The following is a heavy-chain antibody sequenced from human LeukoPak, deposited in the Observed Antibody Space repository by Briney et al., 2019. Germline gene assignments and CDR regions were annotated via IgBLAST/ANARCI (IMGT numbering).Heavy chain of an antibody. CDR3: AREFSGSWGFDY. CDR1: GGSISSYY. Sequence: PSETLSLTCTVSGGSISSYYCSWIRQPPGKGLERIGYIYYSGSTNYNPSLKSRVTISVDTSKNQFSLKLSSVTAADTAVYYCAREFSGSWGFDYWGQGTLVTVSS. J-gene: IGHJ4*02. V-gene: IGHV4-59*12. D-gene: IGHD5-12*01. CDR2: IYYSGST.